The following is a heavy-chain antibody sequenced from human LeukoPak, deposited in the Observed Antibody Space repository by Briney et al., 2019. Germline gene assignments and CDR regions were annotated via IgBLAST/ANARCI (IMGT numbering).Heavy chain of an antibody. D-gene: IGHD6-13*01. CDR2: IGTAGDT. Sequence: GGSLRLSCAASGFTFSSYDMHWVRQATGKGLEWVSAIGTAGDTYYPGSVKGRLTISRENAKNSLYLQMNSLRAGDTAVYYCARSTGSSWYWTSPYYFDYWGQGTLVTVSS. CDR3: ARSTGSSWYWTSPYYFDY. CDR1: GFTFSSYD. V-gene: IGHV3-13*01. J-gene: IGHJ4*02.